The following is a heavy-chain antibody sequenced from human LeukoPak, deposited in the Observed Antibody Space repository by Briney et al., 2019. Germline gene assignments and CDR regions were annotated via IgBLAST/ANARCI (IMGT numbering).Heavy chain of an antibody. CDR1: GYTFTSYD. V-gene: IGHV1-8*01. Sequence: ASVKVSCKASGYTFTSYDINWVRQATGQGLEWMGWMNPNSGNTGYAQKFQGRVTMTRNTSISTAYMELSSLRSEDTAVYYCARVWVRGVINYYYYMDVWGKRTTVTISS. J-gene: IGHJ6*03. D-gene: IGHD3-10*01. CDR2: MNPNSGNT. CDR3: ARVWVRGVINYYYYMDV.